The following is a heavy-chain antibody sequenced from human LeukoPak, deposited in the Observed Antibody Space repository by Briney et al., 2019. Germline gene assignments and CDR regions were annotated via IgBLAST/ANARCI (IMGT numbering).Heavy chain of an antibody. CDR1: GGSISSYY. D-gene: IGHD3-10*01. Sequence: SETLSLTCTVSGGSISSYYWSWIRQPPGKGLEWIGYIYYSGSTNYNPSLKSRVTISVDTSKNQFSLKLSSVTAADTAVYYCARVRGNYYYYGMDVWGQRTTVTVSS. CDR2: IYYSGST. CDR3: ARVRGNYYYYGMDV. J-gene: IGHJ6*02. V-gene: IGHV4-59*01.